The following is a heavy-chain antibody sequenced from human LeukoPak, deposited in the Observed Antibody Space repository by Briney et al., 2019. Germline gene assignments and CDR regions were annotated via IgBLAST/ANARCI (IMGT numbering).Heavy chain of an antibody. CDR3: ARARYYYDSSGYTDA. V-gene: IGHV4-59*12. CDR2: IYHSGST. CDR1: GGSISSYY. J-gene: IGHJ5*02. Sequence: SETLSLTCTVSGGSISSYYWSWIRQPPGKGLEWIGYIYHSGSTYYNPSLKSRVTISVDRSKNQFSLKLSSVTAADTAVYYCARARYYYDSSGYTDAWGQGTLVTVSS. D-gene: IGHD3-22*01.